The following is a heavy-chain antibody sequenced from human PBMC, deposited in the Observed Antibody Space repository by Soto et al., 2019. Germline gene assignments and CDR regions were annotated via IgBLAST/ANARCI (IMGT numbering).Heavy chain of an antibody. Sequence: QVQLVQSGAEVKKPGASVTVSCTASGYTFTSYDINWVRQATGQGLEWMGWMNPNSGNTGSAQKFQGRVTMTRNTSISTAYMELSSLRSEDTAVYYCARVRGQQLVSSWFDPGAREPWSPSPQ. V-gene: IGHV1-8*01. CDR3: ARVRGQQLVSSWFDP. J-gene: IGHJ5*02. CDR1: GYTFTSYD. CDR2: MNPNSGNT. D-gene: IGHD6-13*01.